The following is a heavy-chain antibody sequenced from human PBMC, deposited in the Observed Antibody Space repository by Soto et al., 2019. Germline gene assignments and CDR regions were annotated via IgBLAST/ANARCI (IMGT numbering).Heavy chain of an antibody. D-gene: IGHD1-26*01. J-gene: IGHJ6*02. CDR2: IYYTGST. CDR3: ARHLCGSQHAYYDGMDV. CDR1: GGSISSYTYY. V-gene: IGHV4-39*01. Sequence: KPSETLSLTCTVSGGSISSYTYYWGCIRQPPGKGLEWIGSIYYTGSTYYNPSLKSRVAISADTSKNQLSLKLTPVTAAETAVYYCARHLCGSQHAYYDGMDVWGQGTMVTVSS.